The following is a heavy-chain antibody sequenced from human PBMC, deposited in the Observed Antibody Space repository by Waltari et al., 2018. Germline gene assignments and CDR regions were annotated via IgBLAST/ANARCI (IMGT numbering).Heavy chain of an antibody. CDR3: ARAHSTGGYYYFDY. CDR2: INHSGST. V-gene: IGHV4-34*01. CDR1: GGSFSGYY. J-gene: IGHJ4*02. D-gene: IGHD2-2*01. Sequence: QVQLQQWGAGLLKPSETLSLTCAVYGGSFSGYYWSWIRQPPGKGLEWIGEINHSGSTNYNPSLKSRVTISVDTSKNQFSLKLSSVTAADTAVYYCARAHSTGGYYYFDYWGQGTLVTVSS.